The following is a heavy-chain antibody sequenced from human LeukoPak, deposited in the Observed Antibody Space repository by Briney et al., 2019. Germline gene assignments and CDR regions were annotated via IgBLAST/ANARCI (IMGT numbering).Heavy chain of an antibody. D-gene: IGHD3-22*01. CDR3: ARDPGDSSGYYYPYYYYGMDV. CDR1: GFTFSGSA. V-gene: IGHV3-73*01. CDR2: IRSKANSYAT. Sequence: GGSLRLSCAASGFTFSGSAMHWVRQASGKGLEWGGRIRSKANSYATAYAASVKGRFTISRDDSKNTAYLQMNSLRAEDTAVYYCARDPGDSSGYYYPYYYYGMDVWGQGTTVTVSS. J-gene: IGHJ6*02.